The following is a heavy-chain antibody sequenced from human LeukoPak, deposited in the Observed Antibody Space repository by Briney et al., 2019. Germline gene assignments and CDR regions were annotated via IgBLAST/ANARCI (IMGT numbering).Heavy chain of an antibody. CDR2: INPNSGGT. CDR1: GYTFTGYY. V-gene: IGHV1-2*02. CDR3: ASMTTVTTGFDP. Sequence: ASVKVLCKASGYTFTGYYMHWVRQAPGQGLEWMGWINPNSGGTNYAQKFQGRVTMTRDTSISTAYMELSRLRSDDTAVYYCASMTTVTTGFDPWGQGTLVTVSS. D-gene: IGHD4-11*01. J-gene: IGHJ5*02.